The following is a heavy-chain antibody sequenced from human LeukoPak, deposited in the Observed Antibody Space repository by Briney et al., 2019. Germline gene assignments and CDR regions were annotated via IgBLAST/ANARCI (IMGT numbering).Heavy chain of an antibody. Sequence: PGRSLRLSCAASGFTFSSYGMHWVRQAPGKGLEWVAVIWYDGSNKYCADSVKGRFTISRDNSKNTLYLQMNSLRAEDTAVYYCAKGMTTVTTFDYWGQGTLVTVSS. J-gene: IGHJ4*02. CDR2: IWYDGSNK. CDR1: GFTFSSYG. CDR3: AKGMTTVTTFDY. D-gene: IGHD4-17*01. V-gene: IGHV3-33*06.